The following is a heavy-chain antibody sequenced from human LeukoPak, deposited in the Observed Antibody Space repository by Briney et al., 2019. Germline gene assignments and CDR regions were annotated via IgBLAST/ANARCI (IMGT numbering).Heavy chain of an antibody. J-gene: IGHJ4*02. CDR1: GYTFTSYA. D-gene: IGHD3-10*01. Sequence: ASVKVSCNASGYTFTSYAIQWVRQAPGQRLEWMGWINAGHGNTKYSQNFQGRVTITRDTSASTAYMELSSLRSEDTAVYYCARHPGFGSGSYHWGQGTLVTVSS. CDR3: ARHPGFGSGSYH. CDR2: INAGHGNT. V-gene: IGHV1-3*01.